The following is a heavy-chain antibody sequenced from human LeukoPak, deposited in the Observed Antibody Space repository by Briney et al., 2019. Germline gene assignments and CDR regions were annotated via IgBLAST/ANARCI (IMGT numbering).Heavy chain of an antibody. J-gene: IGHJ4*02. V-gene: IGHV4-59*01. Sequence: SQTLSLTCTVSGGSISSYYWSWIRQPPGKGLEWIGYTYYSGSTNYNPSLKSRVTISVDTSKNQFSLKLSSVTAADTAVYYCARGQHSSSWHSSFDYWGQGTLVTVSS. D-gene: IGHD6-13*01. CDR1: GGSISSYY. CDR2: TYYSGST. CDR3: ARGQHSSSWHSSFDY.